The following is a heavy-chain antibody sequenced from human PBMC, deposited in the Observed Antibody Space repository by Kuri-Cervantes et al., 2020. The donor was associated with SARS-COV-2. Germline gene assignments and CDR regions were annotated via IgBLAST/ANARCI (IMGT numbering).Heavy chain of an antibody. CDR1: GFTFSSYG. D-gene: IGHD6-13*01. CDR2: ISSSSSYI. CDR3: AREGIAANLNFDY. V-gene: IGHV3-21*01. Sequence: GESLKISCAASGFTFSSYGMHWVRQAPGKGLEWVSSISSSSSYIYYADSVKGRFTISRDNAKNSLYLQMNSLRAEDTAVYYCAREGIAANLNFDYWGQGTLVTVSS. J-gene: IGHJ4*02.